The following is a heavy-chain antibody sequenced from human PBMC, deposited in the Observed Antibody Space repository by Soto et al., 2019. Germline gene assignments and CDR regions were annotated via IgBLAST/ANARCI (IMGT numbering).Heavy chain of an antibody. Sequence: GGSLRLSCAASGFTFSNAWMSWVRQAPGKGLEWVGRIKSKTDGGTTDYAAPVKGRFTISRDDSKNTLYLQMNSLKTEDTAVYYCTTDYDDSSGTYYYGMDAWGQGTTVTVSS. J-gene: IGHJ6*02. CDR1: GFTFSNAW. V-gene: IGHV3-15*01. CDR2: IKSKTDGGTT. D-gene: IGHD3-22*01. CDR3: TTDYDDSSGTYYYGMDA.